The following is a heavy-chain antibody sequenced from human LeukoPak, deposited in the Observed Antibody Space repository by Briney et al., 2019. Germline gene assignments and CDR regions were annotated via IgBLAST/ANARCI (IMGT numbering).Heavy chain of an antibody. CDR3: ARHVPPLNYYDSSPPDY. CDR1: GYSLTSYW. Sequence: GEPLMIFCTCSGYSLTSYWIGCARPTPAKGLEWMGIIYPGDSDTRYSPSFQGQVTISADKSISTAYLQWSSLKASDTAMYYCARHVPPLNYYDSSPPDYWGQGTLVTVSS. V-gene: IGHV5-51*01. J-gene: IGHJ4*02. CDR2: IYPGDSDT. D-gene: IGHD3-22*01.